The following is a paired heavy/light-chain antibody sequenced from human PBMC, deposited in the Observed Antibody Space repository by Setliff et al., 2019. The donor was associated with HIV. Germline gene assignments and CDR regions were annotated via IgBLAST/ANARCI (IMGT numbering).Heavy chain of an antibody. CDR1: GGSISSGDYY. Sequence: QVQLQESGPGLVKPSQTLSLTCTVSGGSISSGDYYWSWIRQPPGKGLEWIGYIYYSGSTYYNPSLKSRVTISVDTSKNQFSLKLSSVTAADTAVYYCARDLGIAGRHDYWGQGTLVTVSS. CDR2: IYYSGST. J-gene: IGHJ4*02. D-gene: IGHD6-13*01. CDR3: ARDLGIAGRHDY. V-gene: IGHV4-30-4*08.
Light chain of an antibody. J-gene: IGKJ2*03. Sequence: DIVMTQSPDSLAVSLGERATINCKSSQSVLYSSNNKNYLAWYQQKPGQPPKLLIYWASTRESGVPDRFSGSGSGTDFTLTISSLQAEDVAVYYCQQYYSTPDSFGQGTKLEIK. CDR1: QSVLYSSNNKNY. CDR2: WAS. V-gene: IGKV4-1*01. CDR3: QQYYSTPDS.